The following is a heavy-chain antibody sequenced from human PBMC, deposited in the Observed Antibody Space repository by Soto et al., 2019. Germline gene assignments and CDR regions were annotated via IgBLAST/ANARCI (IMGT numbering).Heavy chain of an antibody. CDR3: ARDPGGCISTSRPPDAFDI. V-gene: IGHV1-18*01. CDR2: ISAYNGNT. Sequence: VRQAPGPGLEWMGWISAYNGNTNYAQKLQGRGTMTTDRSTSTAYMEMRSLRSDDTAVYYCARDPGGCISTSRPPDAFDIWGQGTMVTVS. D-gene: IGHD2-2*01. J-gene: IGHJ3*02.